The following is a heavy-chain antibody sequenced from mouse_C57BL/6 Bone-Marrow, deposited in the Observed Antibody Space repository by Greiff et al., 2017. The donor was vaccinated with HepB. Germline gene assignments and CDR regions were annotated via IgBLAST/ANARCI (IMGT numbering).Heavy chain of an antibody. V-gene: IGHV1-15*01. CDR2: IDPETGGT. CDR1: GYTFTDYE. J-gene: IGHJ2*01. CDR3: TGREAYCCGSSPYYFDY. Sequence: VQLQQSGAELVRPGASVTLSCKASGYTFTDYEMHWVKQTPVHGLEWIGAIDPETGGTAYNQKFKGKAILTADKSSSTAYMELRSLTSEDSAVYYCTGREAYCCGSSPYYFDYWGQGTTLTVSS. D-gene: IGHD1-1*01.